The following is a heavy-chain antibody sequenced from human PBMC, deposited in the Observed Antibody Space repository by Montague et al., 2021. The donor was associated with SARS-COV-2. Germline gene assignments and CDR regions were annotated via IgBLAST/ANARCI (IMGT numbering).Heavy chain of an antibody. CDR3: ARVGRQQLVRLSGMDV. CDR2: IYYSGST. Sequence: TLSLTCTVSGGSISSSSYYWGWIRQPPGKGLEWIGSIYYSGSTYXXPSLKSRVTISVDTSKNQFSLKPSSVTAADTAVYYCARVGRQQLVRLSGMDVWGQGTTVTVSS. D-gene: IGHD6-13*01. J-gene: IGHJ6*02. CDR1: GGSISSSSYY. V-gene: IGHV4-39*07.